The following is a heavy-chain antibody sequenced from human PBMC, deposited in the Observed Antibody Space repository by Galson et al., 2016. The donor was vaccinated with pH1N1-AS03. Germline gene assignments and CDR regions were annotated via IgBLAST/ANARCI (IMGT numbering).Heavy chain of an antibody. Sequence: PALVKPTQTLTLTCTVSDFPLSKIMGVSWIRQTPGKALEWLAHFFSNDEKSYSVSLKSRLSISKDPSTGQVVLTMTNMDPVDTGTYFCARIVHSCGGDCYYLLDYWGRGTLVTVSS. J-gene: IGHJ4*02. V-gene: IGHV2-26*01. D-gene: IGHD2-21*01. CDR2: FFSNDEK. CDR3: ARIVHSCGGDCYYLLDY. CDR1: DFPLSKIMG.